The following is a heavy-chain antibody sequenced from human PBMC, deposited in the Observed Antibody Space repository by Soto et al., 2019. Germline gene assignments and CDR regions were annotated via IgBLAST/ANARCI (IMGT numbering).Heavy chain of an antibody. CDR3: ARVRYYCGSGTYYNGFVS. V-gene: IGHV1-3*01. CDR1: GYTFTSYA. CDR2: INAGNGNT. Sequence: QVQLVQSGAEVKKPGASVKVSCKASGYTFTSYAMHWVRQAPGQRLEWMGWINAGNGNTKYSQKFQGRVTITRDTSASTAYMELSSLRSEDTAVYYCARVRYYCGSGTYYNGFVSWGQGTLVTVSS. D-gene: IGHD3-10*01. J-gene: IGHJ5*01.